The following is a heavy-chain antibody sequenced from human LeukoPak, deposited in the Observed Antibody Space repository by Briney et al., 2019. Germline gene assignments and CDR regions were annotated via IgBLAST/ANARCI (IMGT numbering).Heavy chain of an antibody. V-gene: IGHV4-59*01. J-gene: IGHJ4*02. Sequence: SETLSLTCAVYGGSFSGYYWSWIRQPPGKGLEWIGYIYYSGSTNYNPSLKSRVTISVDTSKNQFSLKLSSVTAADTAVYYCAREDYGDGFDYWGQGTLVTVSS. CDR1: GGSFSGYY. D-gene: IGHD4-17*01. CDR2: IYYSGST. CDR3: AREDYGDGFDY.